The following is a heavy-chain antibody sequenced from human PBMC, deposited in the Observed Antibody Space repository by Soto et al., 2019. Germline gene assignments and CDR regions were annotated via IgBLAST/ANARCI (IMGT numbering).Heavy chain of an antibody. CDR1: GFTFSDYA. J-gene: IGHJ4*02. CDR2: VSHDGRNT. V-gene: IGHV3-30*18. D-gene: IGHD6-19*01. Sequence: VQLVESGGGVVQPGRSLRLSCAASGFTFSDYAMHWVRQAPCKGLEWVAVVSHDGRNTQYADSVKGRFTISRDSSKNTVSLEMTSLRAEDTAVYYCAKGGRQWLVTSDFNYWGQGALVPVSS. CDR3: AKGGRQWLVTSDFNY.